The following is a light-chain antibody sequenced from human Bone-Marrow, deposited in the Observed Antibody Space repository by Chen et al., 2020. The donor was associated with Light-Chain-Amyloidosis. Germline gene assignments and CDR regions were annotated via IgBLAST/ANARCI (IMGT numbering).Light chain of an antibody. CDR3: SSYTSNITGVV. CDR2: DVH. J-gene: IGLJ2*01. Sequence: QSVLTQPASASGSPGQSITISCSGTSSDVCGYNYVSWYQQHPGKVPKLILYDVHNRPSGVSNRFSGSKSGNTASLTISGLQTEDEADYYCSSYTSNITGVVFGGGTKLTVL. V-gene: IGLV2-14*03. CDR1: SSDVCGYNY.